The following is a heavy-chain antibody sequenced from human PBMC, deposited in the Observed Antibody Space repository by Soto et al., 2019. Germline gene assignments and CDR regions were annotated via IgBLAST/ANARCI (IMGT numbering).Heavy chain of an antibody. CDR1: GYTFITYG. D-gene: IGHD3-22*01. CDR3: ARGPTDYYDNSANYFVDY. J-gene: IGHJ4*02. Sequence: QVQLVQSGAEVKKPGASVKVSCKASGYTFITYGVSWVRQAPGQGLDWLGWISTYNGNTRYAERLQGRVTMTTDTTTNTAYMGLRNLRSDDTAVYYCARGPTDYYDNSANYFVDYWGQGTLVTVSS. CDR2: ISTYNGNT. V-gene: IGHV1-18*01.